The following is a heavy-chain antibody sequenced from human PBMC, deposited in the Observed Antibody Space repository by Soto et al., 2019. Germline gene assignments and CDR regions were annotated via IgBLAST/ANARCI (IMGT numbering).Heavy chain of an antibody. CDR1: GYTFTSYD. J-gene: IGHJ4*02. CDR3: ERDLYGDYARY. D-gene: IGHD4-17*01. CDR2: MNPHSGNT. Sequence: QVQLVQSGAEVKKPGASVKVSCKASGYTFTSYDINWVRQATGQGLEWMGWMNPHSGNTGYAQKYQGRVTMTRNTTISTAYMELSSLRSEDTAVHHCERDLYGDYARYWGQGTLVTVSS. V-gene: IGHV1-8*01.